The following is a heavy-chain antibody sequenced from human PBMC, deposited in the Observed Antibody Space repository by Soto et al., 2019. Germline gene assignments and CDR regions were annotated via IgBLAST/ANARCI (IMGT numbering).Heavy chain of an antibody. CDR2: INHSGST. V-gene: IGHV4-34*01. J-gene: IGHJ4*02. D-gene: IGHD1-26*01. CDR3: ARILIVGATVVWYFDY. CDR1: GGSFSGYY. Sequence: SETLSLTCAVYGGSFSGYYWSWIRQPPGKGLEWIGEINHSGSTNYNPSLKSRVTISVDTSKNQFSLKLSSVTAADTAVYYCARILIVGATVVWYFDYRGQGTLVTVSS.